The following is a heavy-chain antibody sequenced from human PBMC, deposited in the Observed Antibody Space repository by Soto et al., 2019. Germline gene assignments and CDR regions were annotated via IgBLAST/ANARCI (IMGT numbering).Heavy chain of an antibody. CDR1: GGSISIYY. D-gene: IGHD6-13*01. CDR3: VGTGYSSSWSYYFDY. CDR2: IYTSDST. Sequence: SETLSLTCTVSGGSISIYYWSWIRQPAGKGLEWIGRIYTSDSTYYTPPLKSRVTMSVDTSKNQFSLKLSSVTAADTAVYYCVGTGYSSSWSYYFDYWGQGTLVTVSS. J-gene: IGHJ4*02. V-gene: IGHV4-4*07.